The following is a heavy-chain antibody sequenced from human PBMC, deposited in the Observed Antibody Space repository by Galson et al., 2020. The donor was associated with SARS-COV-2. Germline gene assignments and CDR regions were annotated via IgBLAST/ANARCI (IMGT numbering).Heavy chain of an antibody. V-gene: IGHV3-7*01. Sequence: GGSLRLSCVASGFTFSDYWMSWVRQAPGKGLEWVANLNQDGSAKYYVDSVKGRFTISRDNAKNSFFLQMDSLRVEDTAVYYCAREVEAARPWGQGALVTVSS. J-gene: IGHJ5*02. D-gene: IGHD2-15*01. CDR3: AREVEAARP. CDR2: LNQDGSAK. CDR1: GFTFSDYW.